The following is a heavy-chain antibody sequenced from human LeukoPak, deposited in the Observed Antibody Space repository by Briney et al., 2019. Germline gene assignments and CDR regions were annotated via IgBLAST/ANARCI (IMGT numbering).Heavy chain of an antibody. CDR2: IYTSGST. CDR3: ARYGGSGTYYY. V-gene: IGHV4-61*02. Sequence: SETLSLTCTVSGGSISSGSYYWSWIRQPAGKGLEWIGRIYTSGSTYYNPSLKSRVTISLDRSKNQFSLKLTSVTAADTAVYYCARYGGSGTYYYWGQGTLVTVSS. J-gene: IGHJ4*02. D-gene: IGHD3-10*01. CDR1: GGSISSGSYY.